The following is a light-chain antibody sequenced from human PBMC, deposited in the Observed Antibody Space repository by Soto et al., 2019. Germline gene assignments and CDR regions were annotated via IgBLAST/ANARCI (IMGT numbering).Light chain of an antibody. V-gene: IGLV2-23*02. CDR1: TSDVGNYNL. Sequence: QSALTQPASVSGSPGQSITISCTGTTSDVGNYNLVSWYQQYPGKAPKLIIYEVTKRPSGVSTRFSGSKSGNTASLTISGLQPEDEADYYCCSYAGSNTLVFDGGTKLTVL. J-gene: IGLJ2*01. CDR2: EVT. CDR3: CSYAGSNTLV.